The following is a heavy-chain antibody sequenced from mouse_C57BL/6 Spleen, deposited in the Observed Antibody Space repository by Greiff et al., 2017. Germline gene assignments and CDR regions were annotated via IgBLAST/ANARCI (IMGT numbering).Heavy chain of an antibody. CDR1: GYTFTDYY. D-gene: IGHD2-4*01. J-gene: IGHJ2*01. CDR3: AKKGHYDYGYFDY. V-gene: IGHV1-19*01. CDR2: INPYNGGT. Sequence: EVQLQQSGPVLVKPGASVKMSCKASGYTFTDYYMNWVKQSHGKSLEWIGVINPYNGGTSYNQKFKGKATLTVDKSSSTAYMELNSLTSEDSAVYYCAKKGHYDYGYFDYWGQGTTLTVSS.